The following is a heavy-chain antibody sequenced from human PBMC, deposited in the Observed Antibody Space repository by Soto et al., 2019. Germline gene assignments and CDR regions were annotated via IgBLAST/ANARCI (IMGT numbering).Heavy chain of an antibody. CDR1: GFTFSSYG. V-gene: IGHV3-30*18. Sequence: QVQLVESGGGVVQPGRSLRLSCAASGFTFSSYGMHWVRQAPGKGLEWVAVISYDGSNKYYADSVKGRFTISRDNAKNKLNLQMNGMRAEDTAVYYCAKQAAAGGAWYIDLWGRGTLVTVTS. D-gene: IGHD6-13*01. J-gene: IGHJ2*01. CDR3: AKQAAAGGAWYIDL. CDR2: ISYDGSNK.